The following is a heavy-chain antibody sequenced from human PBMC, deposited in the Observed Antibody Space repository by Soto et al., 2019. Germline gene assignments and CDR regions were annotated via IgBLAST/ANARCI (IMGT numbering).Heavy chain of an antibody. J-gene: IGHJ6*04. V-gene: IGHV3-20*04. CDR3: VRDRGPDTAMDYYYYSSFDV. CDR2: INWRGSAT. D-gene: IGHD5-18*01. Sequence: EVQLVESGGGVIRPGGSLRLSCAASGFTFDDFAMSWVRQAPGKGLEWVYGINWRGSATGYADFVRGRFTISIDNAKNSLYLELNSLRLDATALYYCVRDRGPDTAMDYYYYSSFDVWGKGTTVTFSS. CDR1: GFTFDDFA.